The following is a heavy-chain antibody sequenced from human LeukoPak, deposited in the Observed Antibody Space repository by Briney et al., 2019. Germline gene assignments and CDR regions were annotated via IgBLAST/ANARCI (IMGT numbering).Heavy chain of an antibody. CDR1: GGSFSGYY. J-gene: IGHJ4*02. Sequence: SETLSLTCAVYGGSFSGYYWSWIRQPPGKGLEWIGYIYYSGSTNYNPSLKSRVTISVDTSKNQFSLKLSSVTAADTAVYYCSGFSPRLYYFDYWGQGTLVTVSS. CDR3: SGFSPRLYYFDY. V-gene: IGHV4-59*01. CDR2: IYYSGST. D-gene: IGHD3-16*01.